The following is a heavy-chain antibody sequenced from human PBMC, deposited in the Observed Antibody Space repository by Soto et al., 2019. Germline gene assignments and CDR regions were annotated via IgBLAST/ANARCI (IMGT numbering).Heavy chain of an antibody. CDR3: AREFWPLNWFDP. J-gene: IGHJ5*02. CDR2: IYYSRTT. V-gene: IGHV4-28*03. D-gene: IGHD3-3*01. Sequence: PSETLSLTCAVSGYSISSSNWWGWIRQPPGKGLEWIGYIYYSRTTYYNPSLKSRVTMSVDTSKNQFSLKLTSVTAVDTAVYYCAREFWPLNWFDPWGQGTLVTVSS. CDR1: GYSISSSNW.